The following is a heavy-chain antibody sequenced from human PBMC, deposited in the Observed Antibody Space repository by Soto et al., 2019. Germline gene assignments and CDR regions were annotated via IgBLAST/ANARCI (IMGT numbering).Heavy chain of an antibody. CDR3: ARDGGGMVTADFIGY. CDR1: GFTFSSYS. V-gene: IGHV3-21*01. Sequence: GGSLRLSCAASGFTFSSYSMNWVRQAPGKGLEWVSSISSSSYIYYADSVKGRFTISRDNAKNSLYLQMNSLRAEDTAVYYCARDGGGMVTADFIGYWGQGTLVTVSS. D-gene: IGHD2-21*02. CDR2: ISSSSYI. J-gene: IGHJ4*02.